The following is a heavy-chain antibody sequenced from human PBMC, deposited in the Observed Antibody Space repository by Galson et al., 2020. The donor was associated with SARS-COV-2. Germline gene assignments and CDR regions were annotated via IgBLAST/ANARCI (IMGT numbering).Heavy chain of an antibody. Sequence: GSLRLSCVASGFTFSNYAMTWVRQAPGKGLEWVSGIRGSSTYYADSVKGRFTVSRDNSKNTLYLQMNSLRAEDTALYYCAIPHYQDSSGYYDYWGQGTLVTVSS. CDR3: AIPHYQDSSGYYDY. CDR1: GFTFSNYA. CDR2: IRGSST. V-gene: IGHV3-23*01. J-gene: IGHJ4*02. D-gene: IGHD3-22*01.